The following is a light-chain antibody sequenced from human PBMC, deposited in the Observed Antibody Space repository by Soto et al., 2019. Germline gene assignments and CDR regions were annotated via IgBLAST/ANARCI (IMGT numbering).Light chain of an antibody. Sequence: DIQMTQSPSSLSASVGDRVTITCRASQSISSYLTWYQVQPGKAPKLLIYVASSLQSGVPSRFSSSGSGTAYTLLIRRQHPADVATYYCRQSYNIPCTFGQGT. J-gene: IGKJ2*02. CDR3: RQSYNIPCT. CDR2: VAS. V-gene: IGKV1-39*01. CDR1: QSISSY.